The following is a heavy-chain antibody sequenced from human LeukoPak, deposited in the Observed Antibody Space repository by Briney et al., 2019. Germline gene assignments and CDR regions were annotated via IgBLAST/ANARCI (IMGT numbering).Heavy chain of an antibody. CDR1: GGSISSYF. CDR3: ARGIAVAGTLHNYYYYGMDV. Sequence: PSETLSLTCTVSGGSISSYFWSWIRQSAGKGLEWIGRIYTSGSTNYNPSLKSRVTMSVDTSKNQFSLKLSSVTAADTAVYYCARGIAVAGTLHNYYYYGMDVWGQGTTVTVSS. D-gene: IGHD6-19*01. CDR2: IYTSGST. V-gene: IGHV4-4*07. J-gene: IGHJ6*02.